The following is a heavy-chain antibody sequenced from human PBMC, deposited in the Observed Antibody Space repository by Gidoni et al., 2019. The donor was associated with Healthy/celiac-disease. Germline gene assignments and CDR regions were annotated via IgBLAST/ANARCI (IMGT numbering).Heavy chain of an antibody. Sequence: QAQPVESGGGVVQLGRSLRLSGAASGSTFSSYGKHWVRQAPGKGLEWVAVISYDGSNKYYEDSVKGRFTISRDNSKNTLYLQMNSLRAEDTAVYYCVLWGTYYYGSGFYWGQGTLVTVSS. V-gene: IGHV3-30*03. CDR2: ISYDGSNK. D-gene: IGHD3-10*01. CDR3: VLWGTYYYGSGFY. J-gene: IGHJ4*02. CDR1: GSTFSSYG.